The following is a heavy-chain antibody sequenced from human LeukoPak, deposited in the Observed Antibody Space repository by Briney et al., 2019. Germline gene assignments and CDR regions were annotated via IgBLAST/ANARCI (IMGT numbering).Heavy chain of an antibody. D-gene: IGHD3-10*01. CDR2: ISSSSSTI. CDR1: GFTFSSYS. Sequence: GGSLRLSCAASGFTFSSYSMNWVRQAPGKGLEWVSYISSSSSTIYYADSVKGRFTISRDNAKNSLYLQMNSLRAEDTAVYYCARFGGNYYYYYYMDVWGKGTTVTVSS. V-gene: IGHV3-48*01. CDR3: ARFGGNYYYYYYMDV. J-gene: IGHJ6*03.